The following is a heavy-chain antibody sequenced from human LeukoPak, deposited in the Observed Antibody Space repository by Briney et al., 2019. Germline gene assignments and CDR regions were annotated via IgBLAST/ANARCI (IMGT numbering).Heavy chain of an antibody. V-gene: IGHV4-39*01. CDR3: ARLPRRRLLSPPYYYYGMDV. D-gene: IGHD3-3*01. CDR1: GGSISSSSYY. CDR2: IYYSGST. J-gene: IGHJ6*02. Sequence: SETLSLTCTVSGGSISSSSYYWGWIRQPPGKGLEWIGSIYYSGSTYYNPPLKSRVTISVDTSKNQFSLKLSSVTAADTAVYYCARLPRRRLLSPPYYYYGMDVWGQGTTVTVSS.